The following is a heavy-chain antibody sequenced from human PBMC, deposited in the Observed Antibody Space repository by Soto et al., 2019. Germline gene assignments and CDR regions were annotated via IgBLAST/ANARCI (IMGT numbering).Heavy chain of an antibody. J-gene: IGHJ4*02. Sequence: EVQLLESGGGLVQPGGSLRLSCAASGFTFSSYAMSWVRQAPGKGLEWVSAISGSGGSTYYADSVKGRFTISRDNSKNTLYLQMNSLRAEDTAVYYCAKEADITMIVVVIPSFDYWGQGTLVTVSS. V-gene: IGHV3-23*01. CDR3: AKEADITMIVVVIPSFDY. CDR1: GFTFSSYA. D-gene: IGHD3-22*01. CDR2: ISGSGGST.